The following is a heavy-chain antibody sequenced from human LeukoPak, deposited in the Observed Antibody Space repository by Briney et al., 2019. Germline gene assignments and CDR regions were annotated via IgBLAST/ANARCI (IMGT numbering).Heavy chain of an antibody. D-gene: IGHD1-26*01. J-gene: IGHJ6*03. CDR1: GYTFTGYY. CDR2: INPNSGGT. CDR3: ARVSGQWEPRRDLYYMDV. V-gene: IGHV1-2*02. Sequence: ASVKVSCKASGYTFTGYYMHWVRQAPGQGLEWMGWINPNSGGTNYAQKFQGRVTMTRDTSTSTAYMELRRLRSDDTAVYYCARVSGQWEPRRDLYYMDVWGKGTMVTVSS.